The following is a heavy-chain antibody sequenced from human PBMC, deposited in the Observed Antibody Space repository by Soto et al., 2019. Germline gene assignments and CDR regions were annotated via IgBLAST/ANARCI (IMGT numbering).Heavy chain of an antibody. D-gene: IGHD3-22*01. CDR1: GGTFSSYA. V-gene: IGHV1-69*13. J-gene: IGHJ4*02. Sequence: SVKVSCKASGGTFSSYAISWVRQAPGQGLEWMGGIIPIFGTANYAQKFQGRVTITADESTSTAYMELSSLRSEDTAVYYCATHSPSGYYHRGCFDYWGQGTLVTVSS. CDR3: ATHSPSGYYHRGCFDY. CDR2: IIPIFGTA.